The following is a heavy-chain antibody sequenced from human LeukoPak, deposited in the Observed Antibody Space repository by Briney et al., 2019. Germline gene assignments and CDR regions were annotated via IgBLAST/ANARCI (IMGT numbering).Heavy chain of an antibody. J-gene: IGHJ4*02. CDR2: VYYSGST. Sequence: SETLSLACTVSGDFITAYYWSWIRQPPGKGLAWIGYVYYSGSTEYNPSLRSRVNISLGMSKQQFSLNMTSVTAADTAVYYCASNTGTVFDYWGQGALVTVSS. V-gene: IGHV4-59*01. CDR1: GDFITAYY. CDR3: ASNTGTVFDY. D-gene: IGHD7-27*01.